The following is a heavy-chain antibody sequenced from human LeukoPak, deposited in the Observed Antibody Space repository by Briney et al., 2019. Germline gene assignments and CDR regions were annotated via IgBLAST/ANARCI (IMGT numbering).Heavy chain of an antibody. CDR1: GFTFSSYS. V-gene: IGHV3-7*03. Sequence: GGSLRLSCAASGFTFSSYSMNWVRQAPGKGLEWVANIKDDGREKNYVDSVKGRFTISRDNARNSVYLQMNSLRAQDTAVYFCGRDFRGSFDVWGQGTMVTVSS. CDR3: GRDFRGSFDV. CDR2: IKDDGREK. J-gene: IGHJ3*01.